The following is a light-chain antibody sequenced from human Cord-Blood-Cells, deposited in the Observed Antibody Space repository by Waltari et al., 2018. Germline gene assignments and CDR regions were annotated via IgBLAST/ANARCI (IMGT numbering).Light chain of an antibody. CDR1: SSDVGGYNL. CDR2: EGS. CDR3: CSYAGSSTDVV. J-gene: IGLJ2*01. V-gene: IGLV2-23*01. Sequence: QSALTQPASVSGSPGQSITISCTGTSSDVGGYNLVSWYQQHPGKAPKLMIYEGSKRPSGVSKRFSGSKCGNTASRTSSGLQAEDEADYYCCSYAGSSTDVVFGGGTKLTVL.